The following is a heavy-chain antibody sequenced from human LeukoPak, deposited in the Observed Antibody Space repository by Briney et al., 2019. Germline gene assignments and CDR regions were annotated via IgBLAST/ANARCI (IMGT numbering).Heavy chain of an antibody. CDR1: GYTFTSYA. J-gene: IGHJ4*02. D-gene: IGHD1/OR15-1a*01. Sequence: GASVKVSCKASGYTFTSYAMHWVRQAPGQRLEWMGWINAGNGNTKYSQKFQSRVTITRDTSASTAYMELSSLRSEATAVYYCARAARASGLTIPGGYWGQGTLVTVSS. CDR3: ARAARASGLTIPGGY. CDR2: INAGNGNT. V-gene: IGHV1-3*01.